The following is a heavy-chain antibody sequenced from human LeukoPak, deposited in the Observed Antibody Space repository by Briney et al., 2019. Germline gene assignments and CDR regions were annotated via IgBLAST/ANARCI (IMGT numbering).Heavy chain of an antibody. Sequence: GGSLRLSCAASGFTFDDYGMSWVRQAPGKGLEWVSGINWNGGSTGYADSVKGRFTISRDNAKNSLYLQMNSLRAEDTALYYCARLLYCSSTSCYLTGMYYFDYWGQGTLVTVSS. CDR1: GFTFDDYG. J-gene: IGHJ4*02. V-gene: IGHV3-20*04. CDR3: ARLLYCSSTSCYLTGMYYFDY. D-gene: IGHD2-2*01. CDR2: INWNGGST.